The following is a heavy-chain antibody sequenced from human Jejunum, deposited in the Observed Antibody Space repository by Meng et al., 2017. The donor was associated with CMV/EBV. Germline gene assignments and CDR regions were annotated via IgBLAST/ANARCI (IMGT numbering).Heavy chain of an antibody. CDR2: IYSGGST. D-gene: IGHD3-22*01. V-gene: IGHV3-53*01. CDR3: ARGDYYERGYYFDY. J-gene: IGHJ4*02. Sequence: MRWVRQAPGKVLEWVSLIYSGGSTYYADSVKGRFTVSRDNSKNTLYLQMNSLRAEDTAVYYCARGDYYERGYYFDYWGQGTLVTVSS.